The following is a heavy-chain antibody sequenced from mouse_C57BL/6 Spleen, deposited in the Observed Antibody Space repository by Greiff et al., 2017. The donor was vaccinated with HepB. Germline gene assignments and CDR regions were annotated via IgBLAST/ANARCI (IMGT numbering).Heavy chain of an antibody. V-gene: IGHV5-17*01. CDR3: ARPDGSSPWYFDV. D-gene: IGHD1-1*01. CDR2: ISSGSSTI. J-gene: IGHJ1*03. CDR1: GFTFSDYG. Sequence: EVKLVESGGGLVKPGGSLKLSCAASGFTFSDYGMHWVRQAPEKGLEWVAYISSGSSTIYYADTVKGRFTISRDNAKNTLFLQMTSLRSEDTATYYCARPDGSSPWYFDVWGTGTTVTVSS.